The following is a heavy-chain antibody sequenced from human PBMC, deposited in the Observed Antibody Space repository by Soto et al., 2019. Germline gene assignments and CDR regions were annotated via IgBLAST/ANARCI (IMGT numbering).Heavy chain of an antibody. CDR3: ARHSGPYSRTSPVTY. D-gene: IGHD6-13*01. J-gene: IGHJ4*02. CDR2: IDPSDSYT. V-gene: IGHV5-10-1*01. CDR1: GYSFTTYW. Sequence: GESLKISCKVSGYSFTTYWISWVRQMPGKGLEWMGKIDPSDSYTNYSPSFQGHVTISTDKSINTAYLQWSGLKASDTAMYYCARHSGPYSRTSPVTYWGQGTLVTAPQ.